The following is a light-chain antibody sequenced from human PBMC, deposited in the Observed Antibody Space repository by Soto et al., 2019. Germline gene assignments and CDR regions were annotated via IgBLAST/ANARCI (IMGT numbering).Light chain of an antibody. CDR1: QSVNANY. CDR3: QHYGRSPRT. CDR2: GAS. Sequence: ENVLTQSPGTLSLSPGERATLSCRASQSVNANYLAWYQQRPGQAPRLLIYGASSRATGVPDRFSGSGSGTDFTLTISRLEPEDFAVYYCQHYGRSPRTFGQGTKVDIK. V-gene: IGKV3-20*01. J-gene: IGKJ1*01.